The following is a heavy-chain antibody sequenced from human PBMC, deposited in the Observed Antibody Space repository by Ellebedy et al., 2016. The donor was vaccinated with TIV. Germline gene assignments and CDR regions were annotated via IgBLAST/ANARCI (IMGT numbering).Heavy chain of an antibody. CDR2: ISAYNGNT. V-gene: IGHV1-18*01. Sequence: AASVKVSCKASGYTFTSYGISWVRQAPGQGLEWMGWISAYNGNTNYAQKLQGRVTTTTDTSTSTAYMELRSLRSDDTAVYYCARIIVVVPAAIHYGMDVWGQGTTVTVSS. CDR1: GYTFTSYG. CDR3: ARIIVVVPAAIHYGMDV. D-gene: IGHD2-2*01. J-gene: IGHJ6*02.